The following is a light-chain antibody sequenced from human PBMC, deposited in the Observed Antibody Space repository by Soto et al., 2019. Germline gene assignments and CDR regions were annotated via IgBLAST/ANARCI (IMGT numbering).Light chain of an antibody. CDR3: QVWDSSTARV. V-gene: IGLV2-14*01. CDR1: SNDVGGYNF. Sequence: QSALTQPASVSGSPGQSITISCTGSSNDVGGYNFVSWYQQHPGKAPKLLIYEVTNRPSGISDRFSGSRSGNTASLTISRAQAGDEADYYCQVWDSSTARVFGGGTKLTVL. J-gene: IGLJ3*02. CDR2: EVT.